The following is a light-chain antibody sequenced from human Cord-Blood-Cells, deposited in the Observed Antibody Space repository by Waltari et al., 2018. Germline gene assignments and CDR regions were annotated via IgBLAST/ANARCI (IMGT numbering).Light chain of an antibody. CDR1: SSDVGSYNL. V-gene: IGLV2-23*02. Sequence: QSALTQPASVSGSPGQSITISCTGTSSDVGSYNLVSWYQQHPGKAPKLMIYEVSKRPSRVSIPFPGSKSGTTASLTLTGLQAEDEAEYDCCSYAGSSTSDVVFGGGTKLTVL. CDR2: EVS. CDR3: CSYAGSSTSDVV. J-gene: IGLJ2*01.